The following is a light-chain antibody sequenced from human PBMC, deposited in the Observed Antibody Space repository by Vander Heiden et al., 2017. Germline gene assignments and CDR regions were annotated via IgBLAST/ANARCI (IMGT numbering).Light chain of an antibody. Sequence: QSVVTQPPSASGTPGQRVTISCSGSSSNIGKKPVIWFQHRPGTAPKVILYDNIQRPSGVPDRVSGSKSGTSASLAISGLQSEDEADYYCAAWDESLNGYVFGSGTKVTVL. V-gene: IGLV1-44*01. CDR3: AAWDESLNGYV. CDR2: DNI. CDR1: SSNIGKKP. J-gene: IGLJ1*01.